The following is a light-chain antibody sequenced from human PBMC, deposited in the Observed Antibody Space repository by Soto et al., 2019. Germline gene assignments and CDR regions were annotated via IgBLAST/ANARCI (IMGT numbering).Light chain of an antibody. Sequence: EIILTQSPATLSVSPGERATLFCRASQSVATNIAWYQQKPGQAPRLLISDVSSRATGIPARFSGSGSGTEFTLTISSLQPEDFATYYCQQYDSYPLTFGGGTRVEIK. CDR2: DVS. J-gene: IGKJ4*01. CDR3: QQYDSYPLT. CDR1: QSVATN. V-gene: IGKV3-15*01.